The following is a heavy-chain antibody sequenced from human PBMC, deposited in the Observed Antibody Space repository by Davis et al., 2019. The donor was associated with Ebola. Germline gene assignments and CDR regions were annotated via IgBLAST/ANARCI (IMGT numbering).Heavy chain of an antibody. CDR1: GYTFTSYY. D-gene: IGHD2-21*02. CDR2: INPSGGST. J-gene: IGHJ3*02. V-gene: IGHV1-46*01. CDR3: ARDLTHIVVVTAIQGEDAFDI. Sequence: ASVKVSCKASGYTFTSYYMHWVRQAPGQGLEWMGIINPSGGSTSYAQNFQGRVTMTTDTSTNTAYMELRSLRSDDTAVYYCARDLTHIVVVTAIQGEDAFDIWGQGTMVTVS.